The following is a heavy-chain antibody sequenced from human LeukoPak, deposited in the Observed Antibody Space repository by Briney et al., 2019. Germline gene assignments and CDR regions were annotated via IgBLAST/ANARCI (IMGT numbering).Heavy chain of an antibody. CDR1: GFTFDDYA. CDR3: VKDISRSGWSLGGP. D-gene: IGHD6-19*01. Sequence: GGSLRLSCAASGFTFDDYAMHWVRQAPGKGLEWVSGINWSSGSIGYADSVKGRFTISRDNAENSLYLRMNSLRAEDTALYYCVKDISRSGWSLGGPWGQGTLVTVSS. CDR2: INWSSGSI. V-gene: IGHV3-9*01. J-gene: IGHJ5*02.